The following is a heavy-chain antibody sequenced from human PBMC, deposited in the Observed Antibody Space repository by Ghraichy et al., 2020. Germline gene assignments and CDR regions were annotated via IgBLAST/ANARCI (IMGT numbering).Heavy chain of an antibody. J-gene: IGHJ4*02. CDR2: ITEDESVT. CDR1: GFTFSSYW. CDR3: ARDLTYRIFDY. V-gene: IGHV3-7*01. Sequence: GGSLRLSCIASGFTFSSYWMTWVRQAPGKGLEWVANITEDESVTYYVDSVKGRFTISRDNAKNSLFLQMNSLRAEDTAVYYCARDLTYRIFDYWGQGTLVTVSS. D-gene: IGHD2/OR15-2a*01.